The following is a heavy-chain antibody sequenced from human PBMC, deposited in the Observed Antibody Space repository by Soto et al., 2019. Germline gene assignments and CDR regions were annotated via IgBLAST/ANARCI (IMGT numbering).Heavy chain of an antibody. CDR2: ISGSGSTI. CDR3: ARGYYGDYVLDY. CDR1: GFTFSSYS. Sequence: PGGSLRLSCAASGFTFSSYSMNWVRQAPGKGLEWVSYISGSGSTIYYADSVKGRFTISRDNAKNSLYLQLNSLRAEDAAVYYCARGYYGDYVLDYWGQGTLVTVSS. D-gene: IGHD4-17*01. J-gene: IGHJ4*02. V-gene: IGHV3-48*01.